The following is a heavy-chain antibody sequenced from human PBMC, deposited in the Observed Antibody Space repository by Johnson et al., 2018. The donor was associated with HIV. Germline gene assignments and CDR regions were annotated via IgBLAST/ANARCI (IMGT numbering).Heavy chain of an antibody. Sequence: QLVESGGGVVQPGRCLRLSCAASGFTFSSYAMHWVRQAPGKGLEWVAVISYDGSNKYYADSVKGRFTISRDNSKNTLYLQMNSLRAEDTAVYYCARDLAALNAFDIWGQGTMVTVSS. D-gene: IGHD2-15*01. CDR2: ISYDGSNK. V-gene: IGHV3-30-3*01. CDR3: ARDLAALNAFDI. CDR1: GFTFSSYA. J-gene: IGHJ3*02.